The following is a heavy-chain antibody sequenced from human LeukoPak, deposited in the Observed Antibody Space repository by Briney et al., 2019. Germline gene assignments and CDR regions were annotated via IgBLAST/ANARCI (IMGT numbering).Heavy chain of an antibody. Sequence: PGGSLRLSCAASGFGFGIYGMHWVRQAPGKGLEWLAVIWNDGSNKYYADSVKGRFTISRDNSKNTLYLQMNSLRGEDTALYYCARASGPFDYWGQGTLVTVSS. CDR1: GFGFGIYG. J-gene: IGHJ4*02. D-gene: IGHD3-10*01. CDR2: IWNDGSNK. V-gene: IGHV3-33*01. CDR3: ARASGPFDY.